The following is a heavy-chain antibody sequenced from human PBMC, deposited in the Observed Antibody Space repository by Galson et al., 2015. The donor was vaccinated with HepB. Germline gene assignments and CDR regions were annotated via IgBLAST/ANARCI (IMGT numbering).Heavy chain of an antibody. CDR2: IKQDGSDR. J-gene: IGHJ4*02. D-gene: IGHD3-3*02. CDR1: GFSFSSYW. CDR3: ARISPW. V-gene: IGHV3-7*03. Sequence: SLRLSCATSGFSFSSYWMSWARRAPGKGLEWVAHIKQDGSDRHYVDSVKGRFSISRDNAKNSLYLQMKSLRVEDTAVYYCARISPWWGQGTLVTVSS.